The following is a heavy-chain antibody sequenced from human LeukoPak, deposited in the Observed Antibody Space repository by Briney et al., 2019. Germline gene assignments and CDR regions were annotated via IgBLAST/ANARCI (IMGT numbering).Heavy chain of an antibody. J-gene: IGHJ3*02. CDR3: AREPLRYFDWLPSSDAFDI. CDR1: GYTFTGYY. CDR2: INPNSGGT. Sequence: ASVKVSCKASGYTFTGYYMHWVRQAPGQGLEWMGWINPNSGGTNYAQKFQGRVTMTRDTSISTAYMELSRLRSDDTAVYYCAREPLRYFDWLPSSDAFDIWGQGTMVTVSS. D-gene: IGHD3-9*01. V-gene: IGHV1-2*02.